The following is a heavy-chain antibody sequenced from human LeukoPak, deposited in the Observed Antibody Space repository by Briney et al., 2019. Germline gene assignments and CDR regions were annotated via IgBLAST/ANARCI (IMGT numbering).Heavy chain of an antibody. V-gene: IGHV3-7*01. D-gene: IGHD6-19*01. CDR1: GFTFISYG. CDR3: ARDAVAVAPLRYYYYMDV. J-gene: IGHJ6*03. Sequence: PGGSLRLSCAASGFTFISYGMTWVRQAPGKGLEWVANIKQDGSEKYYVDSVKGRFTISRDNAKNSLYLQMNSLRAEDTAVYYCARDAVAVAPLRYYYYMDVWGKGTTVTISS. CDR2: IKQDGSEK.